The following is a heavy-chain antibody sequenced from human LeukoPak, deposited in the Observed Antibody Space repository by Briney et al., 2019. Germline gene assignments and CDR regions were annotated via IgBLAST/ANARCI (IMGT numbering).Heavy chain of an antibody. CDR2: ISGTAAST. J-gene: IGHJ4*02. Sequence: GWSLTVSCPASGFTFIAYALSWVRQAPGKGLDWVSAISGTAASTYYADSVKGRFTISRDNSKSTLYLQMNSLRGEDTAIYYCAKGVRFLDWWMLDYWGQGSLVTVSS. CDR3: AKGVRFLDWWMLDY. CDR1: GFTFIAYA. D-gene: IGHD3-9*01. V-gene: IGHV3-23*01.